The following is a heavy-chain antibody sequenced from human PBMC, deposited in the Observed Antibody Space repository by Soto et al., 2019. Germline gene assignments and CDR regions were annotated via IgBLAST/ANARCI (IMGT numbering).Heavy chain of an antibody. J-gene: IGHJ5*02. Sequence: PGESLKISCKGSGYSFTSYWIGWVRQMPGKGLEWMGIIYPGDSDTRYSPSFQGQVTISADKSMSTAYLQWSSLKASDTAMYYCASLRYCSGGSCYSGWFDPWGQGTLVTVSS. CDR2: IYPGDSDT. V-gene: IGHV5-51*01. CDR1: GYSFTSYW. D-gene: IGHD2-15*01. CDR3: ASLRYCSGGSCYSGWFDP.